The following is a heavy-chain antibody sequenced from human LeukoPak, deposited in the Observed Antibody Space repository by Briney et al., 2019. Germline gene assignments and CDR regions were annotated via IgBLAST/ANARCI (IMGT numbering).Heavy chain of an antibody. CDR3: ASIPRVAGYDRAYYFDY. CDR1: GFTFSSYW. V-gene: IGHV3-7*01. CDR2: IKQDGSEK. D-gene: IGHD5-12*01. J-gene: IGHJ4*02. Sequence: QPGGSLRLSCAASGFTFSSYWMSWVRQAPGKGLEWVANIKQDGSEKYYVDSVKGRFTISRDNAKKSLYLQMNSLRAEDTAVYYCASIPRVAGYDRAYYFDYWGQGTLVTVSS.